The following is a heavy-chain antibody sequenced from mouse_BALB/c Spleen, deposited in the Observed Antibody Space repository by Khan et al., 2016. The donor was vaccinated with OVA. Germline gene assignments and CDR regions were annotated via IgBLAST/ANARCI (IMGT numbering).Heavy chain of an antibody. CDR2: IYPGSDNT. CDR1: GYTFTDYN. V-gene: IGHV1-77*01. Sequence: VQLQESGAELARPGASVKLSCKTSGYTFTDYNINWMRQRTGQGLEWIGEIYPGSDNTFYNEKFRGKATLTADKSSSTAYMQLSSLTSEDSAFYFCAREWAAWFPYWGQGTLVTVSA. J-gene: IGHJ3*01. CDR3: AREWAAWFPY.